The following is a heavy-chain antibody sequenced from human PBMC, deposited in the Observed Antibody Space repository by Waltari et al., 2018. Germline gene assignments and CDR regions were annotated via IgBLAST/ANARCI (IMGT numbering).Heavy chain of an antibody. J-gene: IGHJ3*02. D-gene: IGHD2-21*01. Sequence: QVQLEQSGAEMVKPGASVRVACKASGDSFRRSDISWVRQAPGKGLEWMGWMNTNSGNTGYAEKFQGRVTITRNTSINTAYMDLSGLRSEDTAVYYCARGSGDLDIWGQGTMVTVSS. CDR2: MNTNSGNT. CDR3: ARGSGDLDI. CDR1: GDSFRRSD. V-gene: IGHV1-8*03.